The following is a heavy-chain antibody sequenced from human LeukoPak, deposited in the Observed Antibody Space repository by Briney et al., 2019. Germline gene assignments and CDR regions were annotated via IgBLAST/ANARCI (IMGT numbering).Heavy chain of an antibody. CDR1: GGSISSSDHF. Sequence: SETLSPTCTVSGGSISSSDHFWGWIRQSPGKGLEWIGSLYYTGSAYYNPSLKSRVTIFVDTSKNQFSLRVTSVTAADTYVYYCARGFSALVGSGNWFDSWGQGTLVTVSS. D-gene: IGHD2-15*01. V-gene: IGHV4-39*01. J-gene: IGHJ5*01. CDR2: LYYTGSA. CDR3: ARGFSALVGSGNWFDS.